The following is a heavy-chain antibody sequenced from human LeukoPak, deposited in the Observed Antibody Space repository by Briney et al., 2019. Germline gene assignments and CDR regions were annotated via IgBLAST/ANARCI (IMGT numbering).Heavy chain of an antibody. CDR2: INHSGST. CDR3: ARGQYYYDSSVTYYGMDV. J-gene: IGHJ6*02. V-gene: IGHV4-34*01. D-gene: IGHD3-22*01. Sequence: TSETLSLTCAVYGGSFSGYYWSWIRQPPGKGLEWIGEINHSGSTDYNPSLKSRVTISVDTSKNQFSLKLSSVTAADTAVYYCARGQYYYDSSVTYYGMDVWGQGTTVTVSS. CDR1: GGSFSGYY.